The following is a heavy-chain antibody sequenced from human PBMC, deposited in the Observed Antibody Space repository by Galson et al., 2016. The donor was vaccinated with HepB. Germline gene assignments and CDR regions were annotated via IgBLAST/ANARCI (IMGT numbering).Heavy chain of an antibody. J-gene: IGHJ6*02. Sequence: SETLSLTCTVSGGSMNNYYWNWIRQPPGKGLEWIGYVYSSGTTNYNPSLKSRVTILVDMSQNQFSLEVNSVTAADTAVYYCARDLYGDMDVWGQGTTVIVSS. CDR1: GGSMNNYY. D-gene: IGHD2-2*02. CDR2: VYSSGTT. CDR3: ARDLYGDMDV. V-gene: IGHV4-59*01.